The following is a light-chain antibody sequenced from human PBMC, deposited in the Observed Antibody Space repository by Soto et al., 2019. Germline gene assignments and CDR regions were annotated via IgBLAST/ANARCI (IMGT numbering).Light chain of an antibody. CDR3: HQSYIPPRA. Sequence: IQMTQAPSSVAAALVNKDTITCRASQSIRSYLNWYQQKPGQAPKLLIYAASSLQSGVPSRFSGSGSGTDFTLTIRTLQPEDFATHYCHQSYIPPRAFGPETKVDIK. V-gene: IGKV1-39*01. J-gene: IGKJ3*01. CDR2: AAS. CDR1: QSIRSY.